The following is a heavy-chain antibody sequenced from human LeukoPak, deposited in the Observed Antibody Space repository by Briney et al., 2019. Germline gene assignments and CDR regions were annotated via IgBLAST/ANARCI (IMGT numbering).Heavy chain of an antibody. V-gene: IGHV1-69*13. CDR2: IIPIFGTA. CDR3: ARAGGNYNYWYFDL. CDR1: GYTFTSHF. D-gene: IGHD4/OR15-4a*01. Sequence: SVKVSCKASGYTFTSHFMHWVRQAPGQGLEWMGGIIPIFGTANYAQKFQGRVTITADESTSTAYMELSSLRSEDTAVYYCARAGGNYNYWYFDLWGRGTLVTVSS. J-gene: IGHJ2*01.